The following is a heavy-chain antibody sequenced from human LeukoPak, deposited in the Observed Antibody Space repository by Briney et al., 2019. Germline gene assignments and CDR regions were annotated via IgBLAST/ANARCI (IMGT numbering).Heavy chain of an antibody. CDR1: GGSISSYY. Sequence: PSETLSLTCTVSGGSISSYYWSWIRQPPGKGLEWIGYIYYSGSTNYNPSLKSRVTISVDTSKNQFSLKLSSVTAADTAVYYCARGGCSGGSCYDYWGQGTLVTVSS. V-gene: IGHV4-59*01. J-gene: IGHJ4*02. CDR3: ARGGCSGGSCYDY. CDR2: IYYSGST. D-gene: IGHD2-15*01.